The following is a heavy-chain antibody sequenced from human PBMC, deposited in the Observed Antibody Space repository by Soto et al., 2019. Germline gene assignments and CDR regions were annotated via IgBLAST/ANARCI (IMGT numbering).Heavy chain of an antibody. CDR2: INAGNGNT. CDR1: GYTFTSYA. Sequence: QVQLVQSGAEVKKPGASVKVSCKASGYTFTSYAMHWVRQAPGQRLEWMGWINAGNGNTKYSQKFQGRVTITRDTSASTAYMELSSLRSEDTAVYYCARMGVMEVVASNYYYYGMDVWGQGTTVTVSS. V-gene: IGHV1-3*01. D-gene: IGHD2-15*01. J-gene: IGHJ6*02. CDR3: ARMGVMEVVASNYYYYGMDV.